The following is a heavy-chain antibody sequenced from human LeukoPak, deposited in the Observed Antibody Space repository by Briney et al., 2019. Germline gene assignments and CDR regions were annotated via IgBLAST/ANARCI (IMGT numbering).Heavy chain of an antibody. CDR1: GFSFSSYG. CDR3: GGKREYQGNFLKGRFTNSRDKFQNTLYLQMSSLRDDDTAVYHCAKAHCAISSCGIHY. V-gene: IGHV3-30*02. CDR2: IRFDGSRE. J-gene: IGHJ4*02. D-gene: IGHD5-24*01. Sequence: GGSLRLSCVASGFSFSSYGMHWVRQAPGKGLEWVAFIRFDGSREYYADSLKGRFTISRDNSQNTLYLQRSSLRDASTAFYRFGGKREYQGNFLKGRFTNSRDKFQNTLYLQMSSLRDDDTAVYHCAKAHCAISSCGIHYWGQGTVVTVSS.